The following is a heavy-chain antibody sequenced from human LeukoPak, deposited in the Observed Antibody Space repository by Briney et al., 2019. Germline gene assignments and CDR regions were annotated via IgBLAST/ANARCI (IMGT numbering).Heavy chain of an antibody. CDR1: GFTFSSYS. CDR2: ISSCSSLI. D-gene: IGHD4-17*01. CDR3: ARGDPTVTTTGSGGLDI. Sequence: KPRGSLRLSCAASGFTFSSYSMDWVRQAPGKGLEWVSSISSCSSLIYYADSVKGQFTNSRENAKNTLYLQMNSLRAEDTAVYYCARGDPTVTTTGSGGLDIWGQGTMVTVSS. J-gene: IGHJ3*02. V-gene: IGHV3-21*01.